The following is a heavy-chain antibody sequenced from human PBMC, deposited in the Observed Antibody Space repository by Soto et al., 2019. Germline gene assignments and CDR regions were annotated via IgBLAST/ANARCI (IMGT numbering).Heavy chain of an antibody. V-gene: IGHV4-39*07. J-gene: IGHJ4*02. CDR1: GDSISTSNYY. CDR2: IFYGGGT. CDR3: ARRGGGDYLFDS. Sequence: QLQLQESGPGLVKPSETLSLTCSVSGDSISTSNYYWGWIRQPPGKGLEWIGHIFYGGGTYYNPSLKSRVSISVDTSKSQFSLKLTLITAADTAIYFCARRGGGDYLFDSWGQGILVTVSS. D-gene: IGHD4-17*01.